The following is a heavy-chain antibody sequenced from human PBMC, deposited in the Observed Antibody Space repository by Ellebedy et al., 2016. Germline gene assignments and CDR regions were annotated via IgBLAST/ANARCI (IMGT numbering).Heavy chain of an antibody. CDR2: IYYSGST. J-gene: IGHJ4*02. CDR1: GGSISSYC. CDR3: ARGDVLGSSLDY. D-gene: IGHD3-16*01. Sequence: SETLSLTCTVSGGSISSYCWSWIRQPPGKGLEWIGYIYYSGSTNYNPSLKSRVTISVDTSKNQFSLKLSSVTAADTAVYYCARGDVLGSSLDYWGQGTLVTVSS. V-gene: IGHV4-59*01.